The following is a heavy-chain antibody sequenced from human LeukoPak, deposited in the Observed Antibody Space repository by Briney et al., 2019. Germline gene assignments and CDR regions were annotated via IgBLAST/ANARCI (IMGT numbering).Heavy chain of an antibody. D-gene: IGHD3-16*01. CDR3: ARFGTVENWFDP. V-gene: IGHV4-30-2*01. CDR2: IYHSGST. Sequence: SETLSLTCTVSGGSISSGGYYWSWIRQPPGKGLEWIGYIYHSGSTYYNPSLKSRVTISVDRSKNQFSLKLSSVTAADTAVYYCARFGTVENWFDPWGQGTLVTVSP. J-gene: IGHJ5*02. CDR1: GGSISSGGYY.